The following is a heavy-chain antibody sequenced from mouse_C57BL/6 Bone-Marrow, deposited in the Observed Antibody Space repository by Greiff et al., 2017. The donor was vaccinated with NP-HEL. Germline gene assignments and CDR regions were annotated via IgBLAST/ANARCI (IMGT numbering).Heavy chain of an antibody. CDR2: IYPGSGST. V-gene: IGHV1-55*01. CDR3: ARYWGYYYGSFDY. J-gene: IGHJ2*01. Sequence: QVQLQQPGAELVKPGASVKLSCKASGYTFPSYWITWVKQRPGQGLEWIGDIYPGSGSTNYNEKFKSQATLTVDTSSRTAYMQLSSLTYADSAVYYWARYWGYYYGSFDYWGQGTTLTVSS. CDR1: GYTFPSYW. D-gene: IGHD1-1*01.